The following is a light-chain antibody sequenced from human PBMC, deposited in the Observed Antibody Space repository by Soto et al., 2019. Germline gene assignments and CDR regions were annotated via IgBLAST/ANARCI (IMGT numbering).Light chain of an antibody. CDR1: QSVSSH. V-gene: IGKV3-20*01. CDR2: GAS. J-gene: IGKJ1*01. CDR3: QQYGSSGT. Sequence: EIVMTQSPATLSVSPGERATLSCRASQSVSSHLAWFQQRPGQAPRLLIYGASNRATGIPDRFSGSGSGTDFTLTISRLEPEDFAVYYCQQYGSSGTFGQGTTVDIK.